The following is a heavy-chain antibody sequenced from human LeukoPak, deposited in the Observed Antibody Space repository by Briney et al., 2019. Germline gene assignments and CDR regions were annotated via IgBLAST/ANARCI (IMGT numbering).Heavy chain of an antibody. Sequence: SETLSLTSSVSGDSIRSGDAYWGWIRQSPLKGLEWIASIYYVGSPHSNPSLNSRRVTMSVDTAKNQFSLKLPSVTAADTAVYYCARIPITKRAMDVWGQGTTVTVSS. V-gene: IGHV4-39*01. J-gene: IGHJ6*02. CDR2: IYYVGSP. D-gene: IGHD3-3*01. CDR1: GDSIRSGDAY. CDR3: ARIPITKRAMDV.